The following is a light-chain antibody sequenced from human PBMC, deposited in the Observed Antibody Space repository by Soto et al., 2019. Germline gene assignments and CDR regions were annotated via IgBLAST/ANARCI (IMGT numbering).Light chain of an antibody. J-gene: IGKJ1*01. Sequence: EIVLTQSPATLSSSTGETATLSCRASQYVGTRLAWYQHKPGQAPRLLIYYTSNRATGIPARFSGSGSGTDFTLTISSLAPEDFAIDYCHQRQSWPRTFGQGTKVAIK. CDR3: HQRQSWPRT. V-gene: IGKV3-11*01. CDR2: YTS. CDR1: QYVGTR.